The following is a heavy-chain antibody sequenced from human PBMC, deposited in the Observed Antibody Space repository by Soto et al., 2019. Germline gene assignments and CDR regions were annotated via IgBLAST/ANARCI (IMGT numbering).Heavy chain of an antibody. V-gene: IGHV3-23*01. CDR1: GFTFSSYA. Sequence: GGSLRLSCAASGFTFSSYAMSWVRQAPGKGLEWVSAISGSCGSTYYADSVKGRFTISRDNSKNTLYLQMNSLRAEDTAVYYCAKRIAVAGTVDYWGQGTLVTVSS. D-gene: IGHD6-19*01. CDR2: ISGSCGST. J-gene: IGHJ4*02. CDR3: AKRIAVAGTVDY.